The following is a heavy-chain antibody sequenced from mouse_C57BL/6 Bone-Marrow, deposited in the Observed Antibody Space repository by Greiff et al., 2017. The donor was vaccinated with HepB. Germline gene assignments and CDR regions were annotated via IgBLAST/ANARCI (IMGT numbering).Heavy chain of an antibody. CDR2: IYPGDGDT. CDR3: ARWGSNCSWFAY. CDR1: GYAFSSYW. Sequence: VQLQQSGAELVKPGASVKISCKASGYAFSSYWMNWVKQRPGKGLEWIGQIYPGDGDTNYNGKFKGKATLTADKSSSTAYMQLSSLTSEDSAVYFCARWGSNCSWFAYWGQGTLVTVSA. D-gene: IGHD2-5*01. V-gene: IGHV1-80*01. J-gene: IGHJ3*01.